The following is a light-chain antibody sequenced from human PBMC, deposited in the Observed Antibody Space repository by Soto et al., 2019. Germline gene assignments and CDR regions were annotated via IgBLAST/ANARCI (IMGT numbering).Light chain of an antibody. CDR2: EVS. J-gene: IGLJ1*01. V-gene: IGLV2-14*01. CDR3: CSYTSSITYV. CDR1: SSDVGAYDY. Sequence: QSALTQPASVSGSPGQSITISCTGTSSDVGAYDYVSWYQHYPGKDPKLIMYEVSYRPSGVSVRFSGSKSVNTASLTISGLQADEEADYYCCSYTSSITYVFGTGTKVTVL.